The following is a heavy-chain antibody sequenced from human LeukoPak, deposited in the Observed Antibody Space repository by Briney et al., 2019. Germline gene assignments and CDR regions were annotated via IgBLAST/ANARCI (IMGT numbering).Heavy chain of an antibody. J-gene: IGHJ3*02. D-gene: IGHD3-22*01. Sequence: ASVKVSCKASGYTFTANYMHWVRQAPGQGLEWMGWISPNSGGTNYAQNFQGRVTMTRDTSISTAYVELSRLTSDDTAVYYCASYFESSGYYAFDIWGQGTLVTVSS. V-gene: IGHV1-2*02. CDR2: ISPNSGGT. CDR3: ASYFESSGYYAFDI. CDR1: GYTFTANY.